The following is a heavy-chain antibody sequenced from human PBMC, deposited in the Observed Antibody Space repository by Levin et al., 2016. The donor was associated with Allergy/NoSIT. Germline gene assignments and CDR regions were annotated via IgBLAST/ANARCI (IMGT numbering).Heavy chain of an antibody. V-gene: IGHV3-21*01. CDR1: GFTFSRYS. J-gene: IGHJ5*02. CDR2: ISSSSSYI. D-gene: IGHD3-3*01. CDR3: ARDAVTIFGVHWFDP. Sequence: GSLRLSCAASGFTFSRYSMNWVRQTPGKGLEWLSSISSSSSYISYADSVKGRFTISRDNAKNSLYLQMNSLRAEDTAVYYCARDAVTIFGVHWFDPWGQGTLVTVSS.